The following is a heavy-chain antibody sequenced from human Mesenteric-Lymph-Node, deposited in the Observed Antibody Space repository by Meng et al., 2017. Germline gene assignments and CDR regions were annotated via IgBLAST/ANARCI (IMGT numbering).Heavy chain of an antibody. V-gene: IGHV3-23*01. D-gene: IGHD3-10*01. J-gene: IGHJ4*02. CDR1: GFTFSSYA. Sequence: GESLKISCAASGFTFSSYAMSWVRQAPGKGLEWVSAISGSGGSTYYADSVKGRFTISRDNSKNTLYLQMNSLRAEDTAVYYCASPDLFTMVRGWMFYWGQGTLVTVSS. CDR3: ASPDLFTMVRGWMFY. CDR2: ISGSGGST.